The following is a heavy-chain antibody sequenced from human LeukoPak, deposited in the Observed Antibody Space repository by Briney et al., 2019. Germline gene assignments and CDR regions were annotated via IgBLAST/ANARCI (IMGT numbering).Heavy chain of an antibody. Sequence: PSETLSLTCAVYGGSFSGYYWSWIRLPPGKGLEWIGEINHSGSTNYNPSLKSRVTISVDTSKNQFSLKLSSVTAADTAVYYCARAKKASFDPWGQGTLVTVSS. V-gene: IGHV4-34*01. CDR3: ARAKKASFDP. J-gene: IGHJ5*02. CDR1: GGSFSGYY. CDR2: INHSGST.